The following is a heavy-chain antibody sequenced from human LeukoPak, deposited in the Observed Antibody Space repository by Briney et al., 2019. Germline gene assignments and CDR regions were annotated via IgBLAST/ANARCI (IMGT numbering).Heavy chain of an antibody. V-gene: IGHV3-23*01. CDR1: GFTFSSYG. J-gene: IGHJ3*02. CDR2: ISGSGGST. D-gene: IGHD3-10*01. Sequence: GGSLRLSCAASGFTFSSYGMSWVRQAPGKGLEWVSAISGSGGSTYYADSVKGRFTISRDNSKNSLYLQMNSLRAEDTAVYYCARDRRFGELDAFDIWGQGTMVTVSS. CDR3: ARDRRFGELDAFDI.